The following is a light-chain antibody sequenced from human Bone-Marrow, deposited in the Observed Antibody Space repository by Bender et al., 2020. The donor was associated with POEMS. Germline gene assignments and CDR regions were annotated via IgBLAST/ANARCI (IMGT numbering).Light chain of an antibody. CDR2: QDT. CDR3: QSWGSNTAV. J-gene: IGLJ2*01. CDR1: KLGEEY. V-gene: IGLV3-1*01. Sequence: SYELTQPPSVSVSPGQTATITCSGEKLGEEYACWYQQKPGQSPVLIIYQDTKRPSGIPERFSGSTSGNTASLTISGTQTMEGADYYYQSWGSNTAVFGGGAKVTVL.